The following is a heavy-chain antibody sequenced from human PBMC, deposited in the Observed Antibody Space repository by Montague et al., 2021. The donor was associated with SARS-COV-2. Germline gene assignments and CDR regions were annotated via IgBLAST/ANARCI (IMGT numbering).Heavy chain of an antibody. J-gene: IGHJ6*02. CDR3: ARRLLWCGWASMDV. CDR1: GGSISSYY. D-gene: IGHD3-10*01. Sequence: SETLSLTCTVSGGSISSYYWSWIRQPPGKGLEWIGYIYYSGSTNYNPSLKSRVTILVDTSKNQFSLKLSSVTAADTAVYYCARRLLWCGWASMDVWGQGTTVTGSS. V-gene: IGHV4-59*08. CDR2: IYYSGST.